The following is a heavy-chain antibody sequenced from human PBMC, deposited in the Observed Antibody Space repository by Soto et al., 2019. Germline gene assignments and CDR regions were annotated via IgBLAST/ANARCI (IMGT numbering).Heavy chain of an antibody. CDR2: ISLNSGDI. Sequence: PGGSLRLSCVASGITFDKYAMHWVRQSPGKGLEWVSGISLNSGDIGYADSVKGRFTISRDNTRNSLYLQMNSLNIEDSAVYYCSGAESPDTAYFSLYWGQGTPVTVSS. CDR1: GITFDKYA. CDR3: SGAESPDTAYFSLY. V-gene: IGHV3-9*01. J-gene: IGHJ4*02. D-gene: IGHD1-26*01.